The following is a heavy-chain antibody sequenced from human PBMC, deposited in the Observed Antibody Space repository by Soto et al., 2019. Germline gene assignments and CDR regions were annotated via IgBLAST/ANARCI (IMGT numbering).Heavy chain of an antibody. D-gene: IGHD5-12*01. CDR1: GGSISSGGYY. Sequence: QVQLQESGPGLVKPSQTLSLTCTVSGGSISSGGYYWSWIRQHPGKGLEWIGYIYYSGSTYYNPSLKSRVTISVDTSKNQFSLKLSSVTAADTAVYYCARHRPTLDIVATSLDAFDIWGQGTMVTVSS. CDR2: IYYSGST. CDR3: ARHRPTLDIVATSLDAFDI. V-gene: IGHV4-31*03. J-gene: IGHJ3*02.